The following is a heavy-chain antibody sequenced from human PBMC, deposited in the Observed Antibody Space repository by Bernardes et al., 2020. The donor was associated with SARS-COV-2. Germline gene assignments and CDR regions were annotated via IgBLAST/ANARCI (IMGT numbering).Heavy chain of an antibody. CDR3: ARYRSGWYYFDY. D-gene: IGHD6-19*01. J-gene: IGHJ4*02. CDR2: INHSGST. CDR1: GGSFSDSY. Sequence: SDTLSLTCTLYGGSFSDSYWSWIRQPPGKGREWIGEINHSGSTNANPSLKSRITISVDTSRNHFSLKLNSVTAADTAVYYCARYRSGWYYFDYWGQGSLVTVSS. V-gene: IGHV4-34*01.